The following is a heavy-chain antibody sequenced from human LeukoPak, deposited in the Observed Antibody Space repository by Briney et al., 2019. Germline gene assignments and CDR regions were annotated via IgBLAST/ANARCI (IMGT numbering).Heavy chain of an antibody. CDR1: GGSISSRNR. V-gene: IGHV4-4*02. CDR3: ARGAGSYDSSGFYPYYYYYYYMDV. J-gene: IGHJ6*03. Sequence: PAGSLSLTCALSGGSISSRNRWSGVRQPPGKGRECPGETYHSGSTNYNPSLKSRVTISVDTSKNQFSLKLSSVTAADTAVYYCARGAGSYDSSGFYPYYYYYYYMDVWGKGTTVTVSS. CDR2: TYHSGST. D-gene: IGHD3-22*01.